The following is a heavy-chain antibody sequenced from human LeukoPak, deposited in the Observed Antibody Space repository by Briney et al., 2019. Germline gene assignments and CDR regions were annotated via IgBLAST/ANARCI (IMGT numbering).Heavy chain of an antibody. CDR1: GFTFSDYN. CDR2: ITNGGSTI. CDR3: ARAIRSEHYYYYYMDV. J-gene: IGHJ6*03. V-gene: IGHV3-11*01. Sequence: GGSLRLSCAASGFTFSDYNMNWVRQAPGKGLEWVSYITNGGSTIHHADSVKGRFTISRDNAKNSLYLQMNSLRAEDTAVYYCARAIRSEHYYYYYMDVWGKGTTVTVSS.